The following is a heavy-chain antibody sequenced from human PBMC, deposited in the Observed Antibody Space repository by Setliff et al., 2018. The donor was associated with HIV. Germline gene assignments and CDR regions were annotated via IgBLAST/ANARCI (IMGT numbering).Heavy chain of an antibody. J-gene: IGHJ5*02. Sequence: GRGLEWIGRIDSSGTTDYKPSLKGRVAISVDTSRNQFSLRVTSVTAADTAVYFCARDRHSSGLGSYGPWGPGILVTVSS. CDR3: ARDRHSSGLGSYGP. D-gene: IGHD3-10*01. CDR2: IDSSGTT. V-gene: IGHV4-4*07.